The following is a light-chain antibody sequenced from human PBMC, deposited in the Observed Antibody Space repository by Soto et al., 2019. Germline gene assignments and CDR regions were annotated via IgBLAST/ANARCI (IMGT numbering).Light chain of an antibody. V-gene: IGLV1-47*01. CDR2: RNN. J-gene: IGLJ1*01. Sequence: QSVLTQPPSASGTPGQRVTISCSGSSSNIGSNYVYWYQQLPGTAPKLLIYRNNQRPSGVPDRFSGSKSGTSASLAISGLRSEDEADYCCAAWDDRLSGYVFGTGTKVTVL. CDR1: SSNIGSNY. CDR3: AAWDDRLSGYV.